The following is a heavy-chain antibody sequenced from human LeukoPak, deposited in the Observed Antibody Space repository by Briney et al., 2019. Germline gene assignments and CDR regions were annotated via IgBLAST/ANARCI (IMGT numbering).Heavy chain of an antibody. J-gene: IGHJ6*03. CDR1: GFTFSNYW. CDR2: IKPDGSAQ. D-gene: IGHD2-21*01. V-gene: IGHV3-7*01. Sequence: GGSLRLSCAASGFTFSNYWMTWVRQAPGKGLEWVANIKPDGSAQYYADSVRGRFTISRDSAKNSVFLQMNSLRAEDTAMYYCARLGWDHIYSYYYYYMDVWGKGTTVTVSS. CDR3: ARLGWDHIYSYYYYYMDV.